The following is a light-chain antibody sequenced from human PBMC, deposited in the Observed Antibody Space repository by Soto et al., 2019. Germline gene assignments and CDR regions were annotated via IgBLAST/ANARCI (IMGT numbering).Light chain of an antibody. Sequence: ALQLTQSPSSLSASVGDRVTITCRATQGVSSALAWYQQKPGKAPKLLIYDATSLQSGVPSRFRGSGSGTDFTLTISSLQPEDFATYYCQQFNSYPLTFGGGTKVEIK. J-gene: IGKJ4*01. CDR2: DAT. V-gene: IGKV1-13*02. CDR3: QQFNSYPLT. CDR1: QGVSSA.